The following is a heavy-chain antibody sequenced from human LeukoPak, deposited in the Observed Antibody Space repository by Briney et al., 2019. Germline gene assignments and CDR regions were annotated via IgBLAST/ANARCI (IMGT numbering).Heavy chain of an antibody. J-gene: IGHJ4*02. CDR1: GGTFSSYA. CDR2: IIPIFGTA. Sequence: GASVKVSCKASGGTFSSYAISWVRQAPGQGLEWMGGIIPIFGTANYAQKFQGRVTITTDESTSTAYMELSSLRSEDTAVYYFARETHYGGNPFDYWGQGTLVTVSS. CDR3: ARETHYGGNPFDY. V-gene: IGHV1-69*05. D-gene: IGHD4-23*01.